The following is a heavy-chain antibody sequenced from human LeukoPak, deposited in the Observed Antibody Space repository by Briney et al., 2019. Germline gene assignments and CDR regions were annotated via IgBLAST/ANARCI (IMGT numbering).Heavy chain of an antibody. J-gene: IGHJ4*02. V-gene: IGHV1-2*02. CDR3: ARDLDSGGFVVDY. D-gene: IGHD6-25*01. CDR2: INPNSGGT. CDR1: GYTCTGYY. Sequence: GASVEVSCKASGYTCTGYYMHWVRQAPGQGLEWMGWINPNSGGTNYAQKFQGRVTMTRDTSISTAYMELSRLRSDDTAVYYCARDLDSGGFVVDYWGQGTLVTVSS.